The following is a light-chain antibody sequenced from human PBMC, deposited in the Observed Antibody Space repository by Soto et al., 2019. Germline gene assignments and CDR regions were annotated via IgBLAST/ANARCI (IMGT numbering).Light chain of an antibody. CDR3: QQYGSSPPWT. CDR1: QSVSDY. J-gene: IGKJ5*01. CDR2: GAS. Sequence: EIVLTQSPATLSLSPGERATLSCRASQSVSDYLAWYQQKPGQPPRLLIYGASSRATGIPDRFSGSGSGTDFTLTISRLEPEDFAVYYCQQYGSSPPWTFGQGTRLEI. V-gene: IGKV3-20*01.